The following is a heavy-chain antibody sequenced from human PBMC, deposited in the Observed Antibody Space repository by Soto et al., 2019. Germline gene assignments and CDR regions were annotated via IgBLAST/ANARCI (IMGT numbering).Heavy chain of an antibody. CDR3: ASRSVADAEVYWYFDL. D-gene: IGHD6-19*01. J-gene: IGHJ2*01. Sequence: QVQLVQSGAEVKKPGSSVKVSCKASGGTFSSYAISWVRQAPGQGLEWMGGIIPIFGTATYAQKFQGRVTITADESTSTAYMELSSLRSEDTAVYYCASRSVADAEVYWYFDLWGRGTLVTVSS. V-gene: IGHV1-69*01. CDR2: IIPIFGTA. CDR1: GGTFSSYA.